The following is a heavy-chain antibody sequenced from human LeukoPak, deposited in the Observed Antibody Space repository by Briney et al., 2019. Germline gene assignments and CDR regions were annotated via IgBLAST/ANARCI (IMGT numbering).Heavy chain of an antibody. CDR2: IVGSGGST. V-gene: IGHV3-23*01. CDR1: GFTCSTYA. CDR3: ARPAYYYNSREDAFDF. J-gene: IGHJ3*01. D-gene: IGHD3-22*01. Sequence: GGSLRLSCAASGFTCSTYAMSWVRQAPGKGLEWVSAIVGSGGSTYYADSVKGRFTISRDNSKNTLYLQMNSLRAEDTAIYYCARPAYYYNSREDAFDFWGQGAMVTVSS.